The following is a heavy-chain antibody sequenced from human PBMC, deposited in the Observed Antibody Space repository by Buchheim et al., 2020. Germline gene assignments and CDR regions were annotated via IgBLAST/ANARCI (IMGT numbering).Heavy chain of an antibody. Sequence: QLQLQESGPGLVKPSETLSLTCTVSGGSISSSNRFWGWIRQSPGKGLEWIGSVHYGGSTYYNPSLQSRVTVSVDTSKNQFSLKLSSVSAADTAIYYGSRRGMTVVDYWGQGTL. V-gene: IGHV4-39*01. CDR2: VHYGGST. CDR3: SRRGMTVVDY. CDR1: GGSISSSNRF. D-gene: IGHD2-21*02. J-gene: IGHJ4*02.